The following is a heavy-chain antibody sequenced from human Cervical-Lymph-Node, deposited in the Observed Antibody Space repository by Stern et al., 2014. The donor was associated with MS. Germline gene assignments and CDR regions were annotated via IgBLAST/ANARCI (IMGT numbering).Heavy chain of an antibody. CDR2: MSHDGFSR. Sequence: MQLVESGGGVVQPGTSLRLSCEGSGFTFRSFVMHWIRQAPGKGLEWVSGMSHDGFSRYYVDSVKGRFTISRDDSKNTMYLQMNSLRPEDTAVYYCAREGYSSGRAPTFDYWGQGALVTVSS. J-gene: IGHJ4*02. V-gene: IGHV3-30*03. CDR1: GFTFRSFV. CDR3: AREGYSSGRAPTFDY. D-gene: IGHD3-22*01.